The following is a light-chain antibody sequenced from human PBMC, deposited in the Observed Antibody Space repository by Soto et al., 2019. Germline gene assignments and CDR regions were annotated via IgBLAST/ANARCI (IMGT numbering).Light chain of an antibody. CDR3: RHYNTYSPPYT. CDR2: KAS. Sequence: DIQMTQSPSTLSASVGDRVTITCRASQSISYWLAWYQQKPGKAPNLLIYKASSLESGVPSRFSGSGSGTEFPLTISSLQPDDFAHYYCRHYNTYSPPYTFGQGTKLEIK. J-gene: IGKJ2*01. V-gene: IGKV1-5*03. CDR1: QSISYW.